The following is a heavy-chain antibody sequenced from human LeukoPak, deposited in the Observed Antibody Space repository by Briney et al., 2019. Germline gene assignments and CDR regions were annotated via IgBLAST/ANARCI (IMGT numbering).Heavy chain of an antibody. CDR2: ISHSGNTI. CDR3: AREGGFNLLFQDYYYGMDV. V-gene: IGHV3-11*04. J-gene: IGHJ6*02. CDR1: GFTFSDYY. Sequence: PGGSLRLSCAASGFTFSDYYMSWICQAPGKGLEWFSYISHSGNTIYYADSVKGRFTISRDNAKNSLYLQMNSLRAEDTAVYYCAREGGFNLLFQDYYYGMDVWGQGTTVTVSS. D-gene: IGHD3-16*01.